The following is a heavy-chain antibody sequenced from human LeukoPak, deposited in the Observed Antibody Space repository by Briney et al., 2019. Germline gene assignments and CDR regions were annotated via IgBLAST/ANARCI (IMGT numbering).Heavy chain of an antibody. D-gene: IGHD3-10*01. CDR1: GGSISGYY. J-gene: IGHJ6*03. CDR2: IYYSGST. CDR3: ARTYYGSGSLYYYYYYMDV. V-gene: IGHV4-59*01. Sequence: PSETLSLTCTVSGGSISGYYWSWIRQPPGKGLEWIGYIYYSGSTNYNPSLKSRVTISVDTSKNQFSLKLGSVTAADTAVYFCARTYYGSGSLYYYYYYMDVWGKGTTVTVSS.